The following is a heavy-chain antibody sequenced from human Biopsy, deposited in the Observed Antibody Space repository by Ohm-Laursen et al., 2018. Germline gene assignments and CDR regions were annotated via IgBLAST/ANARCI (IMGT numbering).Heavy chain of an antibody. V-gene: IGHV3-49*03. D-gene: IGHD6-19*01. CDR3: TPKASGWYWDVFDI. Sequence: SLRLSCTASGFSFDECIFNWFRQAPGKGLEWVGFIRGKSFGETVEYATSVKGRFTISRDASKSVAILQMNSLKTEDTAVYYCTPKASGWYWDVFDIWGQGTMVTVSS. CDR2: IRGKSFGETV. J-gene: IGHJ3*02. CDR1: GFSFDECI.